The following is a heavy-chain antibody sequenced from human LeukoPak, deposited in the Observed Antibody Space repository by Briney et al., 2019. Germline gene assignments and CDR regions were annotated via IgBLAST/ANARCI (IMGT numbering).Heavy chain of an antibody. D-gene: IGHD3-22*01. CDR2: IIPTLGIA. CDR3: ARDVRYYYDSSGYYNWFDP. V-gene: IGHV1-69*04. J-gene: IGHJ5*02. CDR1: GGTFSSYA. Sequence: ASVKVSCKASGGTFSSYAISWVRQAPGQGLEWMGRIIPTLGIANYAQKFQGRVTITADKSTSTAYMELSSLRSEATAVYYCARDVRYYYDSSGYYNWFDPWGQGTLVTVSS.